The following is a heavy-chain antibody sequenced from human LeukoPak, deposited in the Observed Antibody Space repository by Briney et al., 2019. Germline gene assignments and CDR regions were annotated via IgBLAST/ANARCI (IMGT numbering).Heavy chain of an antibody. D-gene: IGHD1-26*01. J-gene: IGHJ4*02. CDR2: ISYVGSNK. Sequence: PGGSLRLSCAASGFTFFSYGMHWVRQAPGKGLEWVAGISYVGSNKYYVDSVKGRFTISRDNSKNTLYLEMISLRIEDTAVYYCAKGPVSGSRSPLDYWGQGTLVTVSS. CDR3: AKGPVSGSRSPLDY. CDR1: GFTFFSYG. V-gene: IGHV3-30*18.